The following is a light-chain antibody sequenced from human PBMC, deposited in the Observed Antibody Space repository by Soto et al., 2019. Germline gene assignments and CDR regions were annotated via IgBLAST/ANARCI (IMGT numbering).Light chain of an antibody. Sequence: QSVLTQPASVSGSPGQSITISCSGASSDVGGYNYVSRYQQHPGNPPKLMIYEVSNRPSGVSNRFSGSKSGNTASLTISGLQAEDEADYYCISYTSSSTLYVFGTGTKVTVL. CDR2: EVS. J-gene: IGLJ1*01. CDR3: ISYTSSSTLYV. CDR1: SSDVGGYNY. V-gene: IGLV2-14*01.